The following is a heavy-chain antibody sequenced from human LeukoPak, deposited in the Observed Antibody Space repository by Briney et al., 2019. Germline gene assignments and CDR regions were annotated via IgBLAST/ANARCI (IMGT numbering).Heavy chain of an antibody. J-gene: IGHJ4*02. Sequence: GESLKISCKGSGYSFTSYWIGWVRQMPGKGLEWMAIIYPGDSHIRYSPSFQGQVTISADKSISTAYLQWSSLKASDTAMYYCARPHYGASDYWGQGTLVAVSS. CDR1: GYSFTSYW. CDR2: IYPGDSHI. V-gene: IGHV5-51*01. CDR3: ARPHYGASDY. D-gene: IGHD3-16*01.